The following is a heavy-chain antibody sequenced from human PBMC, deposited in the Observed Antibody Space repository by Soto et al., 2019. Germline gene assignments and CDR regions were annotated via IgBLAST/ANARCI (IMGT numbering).Heavy chain of an antibody. J-gene: IGHJ5*02. V-gene: IGHV4-4*07. CDR2: VYSSGGT. CDR3: ARGQRFSDWFDP. Sequence: SETLSLTCTVSGGSMSSYYWTWIRQPAGKGLEWIGRVYSSGGTHYNPSLKSRVTISLDTSKNQFSLRLLSVTDADTAAYYCARGQRFSDWFDPWGQGTLVTVSS. CDR1: GGSMSSYY. D-gene: IGHD3-3*01.